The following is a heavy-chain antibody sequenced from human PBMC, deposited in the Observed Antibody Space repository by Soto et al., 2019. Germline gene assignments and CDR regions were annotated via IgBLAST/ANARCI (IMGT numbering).Heavy chain of an antibody. D-gene: IGHD3-16*01. CDR3: AHAFGGTSWPNDAFDV. J-gene: IGHJ3*01. Sequence: HSTLQESGPLVKPTQNLTLTCIVSGFSFSADGVGVGWIRQPPGKTLEWLALIYWDDDTRYRPSLKSRLTITKDSSKNQVVLTITNMDTLDTATSYCAHAFGGTSWPNDAFDVWGQGTVVTVYS. V-gene: IGHV2-5*02. CDR1: GFSFSADGVG. CDR2: IYWDDDT.